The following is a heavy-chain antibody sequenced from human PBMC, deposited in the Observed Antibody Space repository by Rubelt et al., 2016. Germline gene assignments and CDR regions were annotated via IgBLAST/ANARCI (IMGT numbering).Heavy chain of an antibody. J-gene: IGHJ4*02. CDR3: ARYCSSTSCVLKRVFDY. V-gene: IGHV4-39*07. Sequence: QLQLQESGPGLVKPAETLSLTCTVSGGSISSSSYYWGWIRQPPGKGLEWIGSIYYSGSTYYNPSLKSRVTISVDTSKNQFARKRGYGTEADTAGDYWARYCSSTSCVLKRVFDYWGQGTLVTVSS. CDR2: IYYSGST. D-gene: IGHD2-2*01. CDR1: GGSISSSSYY.